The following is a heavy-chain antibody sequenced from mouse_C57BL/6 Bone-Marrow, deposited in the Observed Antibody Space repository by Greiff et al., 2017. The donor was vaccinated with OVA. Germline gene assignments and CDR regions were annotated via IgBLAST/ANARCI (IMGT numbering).Heavy chain of an antibody. CDR1: GYTFTNYW. CDR3: ARLTTVVPYAMDY. J-gene: IGHJ4*01. Sequence: QVQLQQSGAELVRPGTSVKMSCKASGYTFTNYWIGWAKQRPGHGLEWIGDIYPGGGYTNYNEKFKGKATLTADKSSSTAYMQFSSLTSEDSAIYYGARLTTVVPYAMDYWGQGTSVTVSS. CDR2: IYPGGGYT. D-gene: IGHD1-1*01. V-gene: IGHV1-63*01.